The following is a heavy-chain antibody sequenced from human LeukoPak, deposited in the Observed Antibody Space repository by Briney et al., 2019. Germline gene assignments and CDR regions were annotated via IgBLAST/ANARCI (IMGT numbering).Heavy chain of an antibody. CDR3: TTRIRSSGYYYLADY. CDR2: IKSKTDGGTT. D-gene: IGHD3-22*01. V-gene: IGHV3-15*01. Sequence: GGSLRLSCAASGFTFSNAWMSWVRQAPGKGLEWVGRIKSKTDGGTTDYAAPVKGRFTISRDDSKNTLYLQMNSLKSEDTAVYYFTTRIRSSGYYYLADYWGQGTLVTVSS. CDR1: GFTFSNAW. J-gene: IGHJ4*02.